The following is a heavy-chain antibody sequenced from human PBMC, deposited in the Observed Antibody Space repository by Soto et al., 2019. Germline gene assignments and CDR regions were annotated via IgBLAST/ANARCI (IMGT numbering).Heavy chain of an antibody. Sequence: SLRLSCAASGFTFSGYGMHWVRQAPGKGLGWVAFIWYDGSKKYYVDSVKGRFTISRDNSKNTLYLQINSLRAEDTAVYYCARDGHGWELPYYFDYWGQGTQVTVSS. V-gene: IGHV3-33*01. CDR3: ARDGHGWELPYYFDY. CDR2: IWYDGSKK. J-gene: IGHJ4*02. CDR1: GFTFSGYG. D-gene: IGHD1-26*01.